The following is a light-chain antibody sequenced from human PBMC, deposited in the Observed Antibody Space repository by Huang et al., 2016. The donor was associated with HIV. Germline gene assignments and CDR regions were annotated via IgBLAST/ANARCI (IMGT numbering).Light chain of an antibody. CDR2: DAS. J-gene: IGKJ3*01. CDR3: QQRSNWPPT. CDR1: QGVSSH. V-gene: IGKV3-11*01. Sequence: EIVLTQSPATLSWSPGERATLSCRASQGVSSHLAWYQRKPGPAPRLLIYDASTRATGIPGRFSGGGSGTDFTLTISSLEPEYFAVYYCQQRSNWPPTFGPGTKVDIK.